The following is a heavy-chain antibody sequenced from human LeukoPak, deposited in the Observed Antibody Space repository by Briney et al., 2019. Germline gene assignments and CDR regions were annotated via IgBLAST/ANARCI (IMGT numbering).Heavy chain of an antibody. Sequence: GGSLRLSCAACGFTFSSYAMSWVRQAPGKGLEWVSAISGSGGSTYYADSVKGRFTISRDNSKNTLYLQMNSLRVEDTAVYYCAKDRGIISDYWGQGTLVTVSS. CDR2: ISGSGGST. V-gene: IGHV3-23*01. CDR1: GFTFSSYA. D-gene: IGHD3-10*01. J-gene: IGHJ4*02. CDR3: AKDRGIISDY.